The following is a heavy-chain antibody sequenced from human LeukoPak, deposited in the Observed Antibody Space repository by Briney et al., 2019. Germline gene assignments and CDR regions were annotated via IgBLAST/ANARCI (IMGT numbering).Heavy chain of an antibody. CDR2: ISSSGYI. CDR1: GFTFSSYS. Sequence: GGSLRLSCAASGFTFSSYSMNWVRQAPGEGLEWVSSISSSGYIYYADSVKGRFTISGDNAKNSLYLQMNSLRAEDTAVYYCARVRVTDYYYYYYMDVWGKGTTVTVSS. CDR3: ARVRVTDYYYYYYMDV. D-gene: IGHD2-21*02. V-gene: IGHV3-21*01. J-gene: IGHJ6*03.